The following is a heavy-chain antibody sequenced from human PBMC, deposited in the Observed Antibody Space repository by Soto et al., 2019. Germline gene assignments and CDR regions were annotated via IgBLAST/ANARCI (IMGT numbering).Heavy chain of an antibody. J-gene: IGHJ6*02. Sequence: EVQLLESGGGLVQPGGSLRLSCAASGFTFSSYAMSWVRQAPGKGLEWVSAISGRGGGTYYADSVKGRFTISRDNSKNTLYLQMHSLRAEDAAVYYCAKARGSGWYDYYYGMDVRGQGTTVTVSS. V-gene: IGHV3-23*01. CDR3: AKARGSGWYDYYYGMDV. CDR1: GFTFSSYA. CDR2: ISGRGGGT. D-gene: IGHD6-19*01.